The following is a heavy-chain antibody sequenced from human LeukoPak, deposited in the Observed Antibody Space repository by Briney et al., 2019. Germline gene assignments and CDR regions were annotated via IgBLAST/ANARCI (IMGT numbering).Heavy chain of an antibody. CDR3: ARDTTSAELNYYYYYMDV. CDR2: ISSSGSTI. D-gene: IGHD1-7*01. Sequence: GGSLRLSCAASGFTFSDYYMSWIRQAPGKGLEWVSYISSSGSTIYYADSVKGRFTISRDNAKNSLYLQMNSLRAEDTAVYYCARDTTSAELNYYYYYMDVWGKGTTVTVSS. J-gene: IGHJ6*03. CDR1: GFTFSDYY. V-gene: IGHV3-11*04.